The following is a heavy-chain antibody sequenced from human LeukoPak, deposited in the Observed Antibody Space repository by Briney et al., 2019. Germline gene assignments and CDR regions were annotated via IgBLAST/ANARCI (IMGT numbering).Heavy chain of an antibody. D-gene: IGHD3-3*02. V-gene: IGHV3-74*03. CDR3: APQQAFSPYNWFDP. Sequence: PGGSLRLSCVGSGFTISNYWMHWVRQAPGTGLVWVSRIHPDGSITTYADSVKGRFTISRDNTKNTLYLQMNSLRAEDTAVYYCAPQQAFSPYNWFDPWGQGTLVPVSS. CDR1: GFTISNYW. CDR2: IHPDGSIT. J-gene: IGHJ5*02.